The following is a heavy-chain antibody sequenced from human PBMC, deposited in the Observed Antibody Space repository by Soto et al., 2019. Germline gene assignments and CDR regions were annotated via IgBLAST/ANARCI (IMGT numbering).Heavy chain of an antibody. CDR2: IGTAGDT. CDR3: VREATTWVFGF. V-gene: IGHV3-13*01. CDR1: GFTFSSYD. D-gene: IGHD3-3*01. Sequence: EVQLVESGGGLVQPGGSLRLSCVASGFTFSSYDMHWVRQTTGKRLEWVSAIGTAGDTYYPGSVKGRFTISRQNGNNSLYPQMNRLRAEGTAVYFCVREATTWVFGFWGQGTLVTVSS. J-gene: IGHJ4*02.